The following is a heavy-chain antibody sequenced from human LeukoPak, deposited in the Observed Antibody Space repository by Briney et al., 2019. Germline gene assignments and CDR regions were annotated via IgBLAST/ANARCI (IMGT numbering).Heavy chain of an antibody. D-gene: IGHD3-22*01. J-gene: IGHJ4*02. CDR1: GGTFSSYA. V-gene: IGHV1-69*13. CDR2: IIPIFGTA. CDR3: ARGSRESDYYDSSGYQTN. Sequence: PGASVKVSCKASGGTFSSYAISWVRQAPGQGLEWMGGIIPIFGTANYAQKFQGRVTITADESTSTAYMELSSLRSEDTAVYYCARGSRESDYYDSSGYQTNWGQGTLVTVSS.